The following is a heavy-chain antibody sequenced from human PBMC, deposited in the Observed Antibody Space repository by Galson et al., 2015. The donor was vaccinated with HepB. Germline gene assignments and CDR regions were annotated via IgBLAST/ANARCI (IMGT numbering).Heavy chain of an antibody. V-gene: IGHV3-33*05. CDR2: ISSDGSKT. CDR3: TRGGENFFDY. J-gene: IGHJ4*02. D-gene: IGHD3-16*01. Sequence: ISSDGSKTFCTDSVKGRFTISRDNSNNTLYLQMNGLRAEDTAVYYCTRGGENFFDYWGQGTPVTVSS.